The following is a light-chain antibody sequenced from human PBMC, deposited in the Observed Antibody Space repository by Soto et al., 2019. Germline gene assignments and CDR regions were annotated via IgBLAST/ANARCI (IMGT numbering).Light chain of an antibody. J-gene: IGKJ1*01. V-gene: IGKV1-39*01. Sequence: IQMTQSPSPLSASVGDRVTISCRASQGIGNALSXXKQXXXXXXXXXXXXXXSLHSGVPSRFSGSGSGTDFTLTISSLQPEDFATYYCQQSYSTLWTFGQGTKVDIK. CDR1: QGIGNA. CDR3: QQSYSTLWT. CDR2: XXX.